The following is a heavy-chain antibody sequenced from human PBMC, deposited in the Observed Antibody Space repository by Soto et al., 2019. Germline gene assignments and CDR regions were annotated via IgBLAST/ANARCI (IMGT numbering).Heavy chain of an antibody. CDR2: ISSSSSTI. D-gene: IGHD2-2*01. V-gene: IGHV3-48*01. CDR3: ATWGVYCSSTSCPAAFDI. CDR1: GFTFSSYS. Sequence: PGGSLRLSCAASGFTFSSYSMNWVRQAPGKGLEWVSYISSSSSTIYYADSVKGRFTISRDNAKNSLYLQMNSLRAEDTAVYYCATWGVYCSSTSCPAAFDIWGQGTMVTVS. J-gene: IGHJ3*02.